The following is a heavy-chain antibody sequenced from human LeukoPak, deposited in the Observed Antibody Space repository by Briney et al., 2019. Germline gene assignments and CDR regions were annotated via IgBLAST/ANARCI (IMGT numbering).Heavy chain of an antibody. CDR1: GGTFSSYA. D-gene: IGHD3-16*01. CDR3: ARGLGAAEIPYYYYYYMDV. Sequence: SVTVSCKASGGTFSSYAISWVRQAPGQGLEWMGGIIPIFGTANYAQKFQGRVTITADESTSTAYMELSSLRSEDTAVYYCARGLGAAEIPYYYYYYMDVWGKGTTVTVSS. J-gene: IGHJ6*03. V-gene: IGHV1-69*13. CDR2: IIPIFGTA.